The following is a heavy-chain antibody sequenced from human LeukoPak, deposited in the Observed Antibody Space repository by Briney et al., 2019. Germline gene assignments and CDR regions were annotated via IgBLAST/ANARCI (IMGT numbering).Heavy chain of an antibody. CDR3: ARVHRLSGYSSGWYGFGY. V-gene: IGHV3-30-3*01. Sequence: PGGSLRLSCAASGFTFSSYAMHWVRQAPGKGLEWVAVISYDGSNKYYADSVKGRFTISRDNSKNTLYLQMNSLRADDTAVYYCARVHRLSGYSSGWYGFGYWGQGTLVTVSS. CDR1: GFTFSSYA. D-gene: IGHD6-19*01. CDR2: ISYDGSNK. J-gene: IGHJ4*02.